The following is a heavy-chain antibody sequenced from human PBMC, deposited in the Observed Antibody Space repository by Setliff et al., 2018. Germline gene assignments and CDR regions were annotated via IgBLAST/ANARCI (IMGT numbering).Heavy chain of an antibody. V-gene: IGHV4-39*02. CDR2: IYDSGSS. CDR3: ARDDPNHYDVSGYSVGYFDY. Sequence: SETLSLTCTVSGGSVSNSGFFWGWLRQAPGKGLEWIGNIYDSGSSNYNASLKSRLIITRDTSKNQISLKLTSVTAADTAVYYCARDDPNHYDVSGYSVGYFDYWGLGTPVTVSS. CDR1: GGSVSNSGFF. D-gene: IGHD3-22*01. J-gene: IGHJ4*02.